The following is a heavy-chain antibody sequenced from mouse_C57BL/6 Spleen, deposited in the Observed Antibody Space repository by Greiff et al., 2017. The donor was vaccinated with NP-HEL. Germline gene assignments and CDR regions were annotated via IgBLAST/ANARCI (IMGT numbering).Heavy chain of an antibody. CDR3: ARGYYYGRAAWFAY. CDR1: GYAFSSYW. CDR2: IYPGDGDT. V-gene: IGHV1-80*01. D-gene: IGHD1-1*01. J-gene: IGHJ3*01. Sequence: QVQLQQSGAELVKPGASVKISCKASGYAFSSYWMNWVKQRPGKGLEWIGQIYPGDGDTNYNGKFKGKATLTADKSSSTAYMQLSSLTSEDSAVYVCARGYYYGRAAWFAYWGQGTLVTVSA.